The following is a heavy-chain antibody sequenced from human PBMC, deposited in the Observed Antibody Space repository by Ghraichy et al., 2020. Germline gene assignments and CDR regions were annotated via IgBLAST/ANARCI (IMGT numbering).Heavy chain of an antibody. CDR3: AKDRLAAAGTVLDAFDI. CDR2: ISGSGGST. Sequence: GGSLRLSCAASGFTFSSYAMSWVRQAPGKGLEWVSAISGSGGSTYYADSVKGRFTISRDNSKNTLYLQMNSLRAEDTAVYYCAKDRLAAAGTVLDAFDIWGQGTMVTVSS. CDR1: GFTFSSYA. J-gene: IGHJ3*02. V-gene: IGHV3-23*01. D-gene: IGHD6-13*01.